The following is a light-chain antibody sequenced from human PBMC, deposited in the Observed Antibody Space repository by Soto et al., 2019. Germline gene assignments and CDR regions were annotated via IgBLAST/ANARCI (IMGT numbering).Light chain of an antibody. CDR2: SDD. V-gene: IGLV1-47*02. J-gene: IGLJ1*01. CDR1: SSDIGGYNY. CDR3: AAWDDSLSGYV. Sequence: QSVLTQPPSASGSPGQSVTISCTGGSSDIGGYNYVSWYQQRPGKVPRLIIYSDDQRPSGVPDRFSGSKSGTSASLAISGLQAEDEADYYCAAWDDSLSGYVFGTGTKVTVL.